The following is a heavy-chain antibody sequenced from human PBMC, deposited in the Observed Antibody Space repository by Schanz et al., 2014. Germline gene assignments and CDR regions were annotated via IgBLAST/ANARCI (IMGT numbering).Heavy chain of an antibody. Sequence: VQLEQSGAEVKKPGSSVKVSCKASGGTFSSFGINWVRQAPGQGLEWMGWISAYNGHTDYAQKLQGRVTLTTDTSTSTAYMELRNLRSDDTALYYCTRGGYSYALSAFDIWGQGTMVTVSS. CDR2: ISAYNGHT. CDR1: GGTFSSFG. J-gene: IGHJ3*02. V-gene: IGHV1-18*01. CDR3: TRGGYSYALSAFDI. D-gene: IGHD5-18*01.